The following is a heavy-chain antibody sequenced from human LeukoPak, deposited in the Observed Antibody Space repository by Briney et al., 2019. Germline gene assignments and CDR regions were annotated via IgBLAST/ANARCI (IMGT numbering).Heavy chain of an antibody. CDR3: ARRMAAAGSYWFDP. CDR2: IYYSGST. D-gene: IGHD6-13*01. Sequence: SETLPLTCTVSGGSIGSYYWSWIRQPPGKGLEWIGYIYYSGSTNYNPSLKSRVTISVDTSKNQFSLKLSSVTAADTAVYYCARRMAAAGSYWFDPWGQGTLVTVSS. V-gene: IGHV4-59*08. CDR1: GGSIGSYY. J-gene: IGHJ5*02.